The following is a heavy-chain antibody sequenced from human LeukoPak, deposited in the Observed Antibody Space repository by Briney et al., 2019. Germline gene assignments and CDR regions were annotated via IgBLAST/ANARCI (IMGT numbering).Heavy chain of an antibody. CDR1: GFTLNKYW. J-gene: IGHJ4*02. D-gene: IGHD2-2*01. V-gene: IGHV3-74*01. CDR2: INIDGSSI. Sequence: QPGGSLRLSCAASGFTLNKYWMHWVRQAPGKGLVWVSRINIDGSSISYADSVRGRFTISRDNAKNTLYLQMNNQRAEDTAVYYCTRIPADQTFFDFWGQGTLVTVSS. CDR3: TRIPADQTFFDF.